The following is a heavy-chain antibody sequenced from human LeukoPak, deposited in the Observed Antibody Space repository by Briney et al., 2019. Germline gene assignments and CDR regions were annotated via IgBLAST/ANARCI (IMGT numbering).Heavy chain of an antibody. CDR3: ARGGVYCSSTSCYRSLFDP. Sequence: ASVKVSCKASGYTFTSYGISWVRQAPGQGLEWMGWISAYNGNTNYAQKLQGRVTMTTDTSTSTAYMELRSLRSDDTAVYYCARGGVYCSSTSCYRSLFDPWGQGTLVTVSS. CDR2: ISAYNGNT. D-gene: IGHD2-2*01. J-gene: IGHJ5*02. CDR1: GYTFTSYG. V-gene: IGHV1-18*01.